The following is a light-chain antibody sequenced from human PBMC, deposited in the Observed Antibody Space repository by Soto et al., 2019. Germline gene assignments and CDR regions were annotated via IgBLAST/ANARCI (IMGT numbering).Light chain of an antibody. V-gene: IGKV3-15*01. Sequence: EIMMTQSPATLSVSPGERATLSCRASQSVSNNLAWYQQKPGQAPRPLIYDASIRATGIPARFSGSGSGTEFTLTISSLQSEDFAVYYCQQYNNWPRTFGQGTKVDIK. J-gene: IGKJ1*01. CDR1: QSVSNN. CDR2: DAS. CDR3: QQYNNWPRT.